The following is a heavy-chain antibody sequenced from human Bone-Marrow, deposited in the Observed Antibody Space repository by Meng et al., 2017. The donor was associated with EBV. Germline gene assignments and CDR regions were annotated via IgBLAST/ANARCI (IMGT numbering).Heavy chain of an antibody. Sequence: QVQGVQSGAEAKKPGSSVKVSCKASGGTFSSYAISWVRQAPGQGLEWMGGIIPIFGTANYAQKFQGRVTITADESTSTAYMELSSLRSEDTAVYYCASTNLGYCSGGSCLGPFDYWGQGTLVTVSS. V-gene: IGHV1-69*01. CDR1: GGTFSSYA. CDR2: IIPIFGTA. CDR3: ASTNLGYCSGGSCLGPFDY. D-gene: IGHD2-15*01. J-gene: IGHJ4*02.